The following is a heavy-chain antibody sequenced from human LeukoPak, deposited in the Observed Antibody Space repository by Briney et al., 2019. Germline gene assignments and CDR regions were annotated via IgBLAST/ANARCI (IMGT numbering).Heavy chain of an antibody. CDR3: AKVQRDIVVVPAEHFDY. CDR2: ISTSSSTI. Sequence: GGSLRLSCAASGFTFSSYSMNWVRQAPGKGLEWVSYISTSSSTIYYADSVKGRFTISRDNAKKSLYLQMNSLRAEDTAVYYCAKVQRDIVVVPAEHFDYWGQGTLVTVSS. CDR1: GFTFSSYS. D-gene: IGHD2-2*01. J-gene: IGHJ4*02. V-gene: IGHV3-48*01.